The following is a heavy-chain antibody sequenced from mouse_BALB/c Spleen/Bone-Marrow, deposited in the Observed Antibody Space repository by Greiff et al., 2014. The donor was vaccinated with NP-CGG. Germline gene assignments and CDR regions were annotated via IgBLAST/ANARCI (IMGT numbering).Heavy chain of an antibody. Sequence: EVKLMESGGGLVKPGGSLKLSCAASGFAFSSHDMSWVRQTPGKRLEWVAYISHGGGTTYYSDTVKGRFPFSRDNAKNTLYLQMSRLKSEDTAIYSGTRHGGYYPYYYAMDYWGQGTSVTVSS. V-gene: IGHV5-12-1*01. CDR3: TRHGGYYPYYYAMDY. D-gene: IGHD2-3*01. CDR2: ISHGGGTT. CDR1: GFAFSSHD. J-gene: IGHJ4*01.